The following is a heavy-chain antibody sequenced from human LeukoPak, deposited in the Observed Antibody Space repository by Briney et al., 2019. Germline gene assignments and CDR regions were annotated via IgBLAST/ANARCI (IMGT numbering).Heavy chain of an antibody. D-gene: IGHD3-10*01. V-gene: IGHV3-30*01. CDR1: GFTFSSYA. J-gene: IGHJ4*02. CDR2: ISYDGSNK. CDR3: ARDYRYYGQQDY. Sequence: PGRSLRLSCAASGFTFSSYAMHWVRQAPGKGLEWVAVISYDGSNKYYADSVKGRFTISRDNSKNTLYLQMNSLRAEDTAVYYCARDYRYYGQQDYWGQGTLVTVSS.